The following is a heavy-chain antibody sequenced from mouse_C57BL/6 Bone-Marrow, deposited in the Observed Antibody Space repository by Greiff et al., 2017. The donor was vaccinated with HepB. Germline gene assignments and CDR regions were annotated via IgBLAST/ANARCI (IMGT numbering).Heavy chain of an antibody. CDR3: TGGLRLYFDV. CDR1: GFTFSDAW. V-gene: IGHV6-6*01. Sequence: EVQVVESGGGLVQPGGSMKLSCAASGFTFSDAWMDWVRQSPEKGLEWVAEIRNKANNHATYYAESVKGRFTISRDDSKSSVYLQMNSLRAEDTGIYYCTGGLRLYFDVWGTGTTVTVSS. D-gene: IGHD2-4*01. CDR2: IRNKANNHAT. J-gene: IGHJ1*03.